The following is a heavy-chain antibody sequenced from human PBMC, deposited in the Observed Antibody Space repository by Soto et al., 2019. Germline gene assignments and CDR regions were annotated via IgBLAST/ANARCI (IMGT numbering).Heavy chain of an antibody. J-gene: IGHJ4*02. V-gene: IGHV4-59*01. CDR3: AAEGGSKTF. CDR2: IHYSENI. Sequence: QVQLQGSGPGLVKPSETLSLTCTVSGGSITSYYWSWIRQSPGKGLEWIGYIHYSENIKYNPSLTSRVTISLDTSKNQFSLKLSSMTAADTAVYYYAAEGGSKTFWGQGILVTVSS. D-gene: IGHD3-16*01. CDR1: GGSITSYY.